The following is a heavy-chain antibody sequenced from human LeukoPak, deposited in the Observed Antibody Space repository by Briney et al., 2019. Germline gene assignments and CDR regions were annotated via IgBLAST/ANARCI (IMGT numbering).Heavy chain of an antibody. V-gene: IGHV6-1*01. CDR1: GDSISRSSVA. Sequence: SQTLSLTCAISGDSISRSSVAWNWIRQSPSRGLEWLGRTYYRSKWYDDYAVSVKSRITITPDTSKNQFSLQLNSVTPEDTAVYYCARWGHGLAHFDYWGQGTLVTVSS. D-gene: IGHD3-16*01. CDR2: TYYRSKWYD. CDR3: ARWGHGLAHFDY. J-gene: IGHJ4*02.